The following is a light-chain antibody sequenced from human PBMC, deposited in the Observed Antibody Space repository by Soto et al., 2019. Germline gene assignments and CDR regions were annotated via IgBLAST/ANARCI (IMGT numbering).Light chain of an antibody. CDR1: QSVSSSY. V-gene: IGKV3-20*01. Sequence: EIVLTQSPGTLSLSPGERATLSCRASQSVSSSYLAWYRQKPGQAPRLLIYGASSRATGIPDRFSGSGSGTDFTLTISRLEPEDFAVYYCQQYGSSPGTFGQGTNVEI. J-gene: IGKJ1*01. CDR2: GAS. CDR3: QQYGSSPGT.